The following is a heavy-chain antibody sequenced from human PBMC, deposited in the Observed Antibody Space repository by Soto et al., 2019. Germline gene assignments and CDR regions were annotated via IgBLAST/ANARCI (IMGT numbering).Heavy chain of an antibody. CDR2: IFSNDEK. V-gene: IGHV2-26*01. J-gene: IGHJ5*02. CDR1: GFSLSNARMG. D-gene: IGHD3-10*01. Sequence: QVTLKESGPVLVKPTETLTLTCTVSGFSLSNARMGVSWIRQPPGKALEWLAHIFSNDEKSYSTSLKSRLTTSKDTSKSQVVLTMTNMDPVDTATYYCARRYGGWFDPWGQGTLGTVSS. CDR3: ARRYGGWFDP.